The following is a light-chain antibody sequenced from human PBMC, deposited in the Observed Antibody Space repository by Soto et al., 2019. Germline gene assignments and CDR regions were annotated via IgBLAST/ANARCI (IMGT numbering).Light chain of an antibody. CDR2: WAS. CDR1: QSVLYSSDNKNY. V-gene: IGKV4-1*01. J-gene: IGKJ2*01. CDR3: QQYYTTPPYT. Sequence: DIVMTQSPDSLAVSLGEKVTINCKSSQSVLYSSDNKNYLAWYHQKPGQPPKLLIYWASTREPGVPDRFSGSGSGTDFTLTISNLQAEDVAVYYCQQYYTTPPYTFGQGTKLEIK.